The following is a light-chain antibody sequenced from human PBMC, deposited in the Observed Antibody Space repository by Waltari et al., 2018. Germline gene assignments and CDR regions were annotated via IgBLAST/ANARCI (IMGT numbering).Light chain of an antibody. J-gene: IGLJ2*01. CDR3: HSRDTSSTRV. V-gene: IGLV3-19*01. Sequence: SSELTQDPAVSVALGQTVRITCQGDSLRRYYASWYQQRPGQAPILVLYGQNNRPSGIPDRFFGSISGNTASLTITGAQAEDEADYYCHSRDTSSTRVFGGGTRLTV. CDR1: SLRRYY. CDR2: GQN.